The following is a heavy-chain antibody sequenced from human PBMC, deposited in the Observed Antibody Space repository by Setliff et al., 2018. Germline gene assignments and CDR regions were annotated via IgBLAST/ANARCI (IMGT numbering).Heavy chain of an antibody. J-gene: IGHJ3*02. Sequence: SETLSLTCAVYGGSFSGHHWCWIRQPPWKGLEWIGEINHSGSAYYTPSLESRVTIPLDTSKNQFSLKLNSVPAVDTAVYYCAGGDYYDSSTYSPDSFDIWGQGTMVTVSS. V-gene: IGHV4-34*01. D-gene: IGHD3-22*01. CDR3: AGGDYYDSSTYSPDSFDI. CDR2: INHSGSA. CDR1: GGSFSGHH.